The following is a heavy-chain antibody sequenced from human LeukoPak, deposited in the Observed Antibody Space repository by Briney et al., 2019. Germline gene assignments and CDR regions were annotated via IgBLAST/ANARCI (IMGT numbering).Heavy chain of an antibody. J-gene: IGHJ4*02. D-gene: IGHD2-21*02. Sequence: PGGSLRLSCTASGFTFSSHRMNWVRQAPGRGLEWVANINQDGSKKRYADSMKGRFTISRDNAKESLYLQLNSLRAEDTAVYYCAKWGPYCVGDYCPALDSWGQGTLVTVSS. V-gene: IGHV3-7*01. CDR3: AKWGPYCVGDYCPALDS. CDR2: INQDGSKK. CDR1: GFTFSSHR.